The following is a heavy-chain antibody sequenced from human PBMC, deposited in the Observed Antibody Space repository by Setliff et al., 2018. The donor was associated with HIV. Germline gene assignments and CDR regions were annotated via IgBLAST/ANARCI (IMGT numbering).Heavy chain of an antibody. D-gene: IGHD4-17*01. Sequence: PSETLSLTCTVSGASISSTSYYWGWIRQPPGKGLEWIGSIYYSGRTYYNPSHKSRVTISVDTSKNQFSLKLSSVTAADTAVYYCARHYGGNLDAFDIWGLGTMVTVS. CDR1: GASISSTSYY. CDR3: ARHYGGNLDAFDI. CDR2: IYYSGRT. V-gene: IGHV4-39*01. J-gene: IGHJ3*02.